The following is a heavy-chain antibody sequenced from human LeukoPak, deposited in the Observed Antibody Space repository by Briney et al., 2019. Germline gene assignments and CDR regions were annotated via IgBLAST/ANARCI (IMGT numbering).Heavy chain of an antibody. CDR1: GGSISSYY. D-gene: IGHD3-10*01. J-gene: IGHJ4*02. Sequence: SETLSLTCTVSGGSISSYYWSWIRQPPGKGLERIGYIYYSGSTNYNPSLKSRVTISIDTSKNQFSLKLNSVTAADTAVYYCARHYGSGRPYFDYWGQGTLVTVSS. CDR3: ARHYGSGRPYFDY. V-gene: IGHV4-59*01. CDR2: IYYSGST.